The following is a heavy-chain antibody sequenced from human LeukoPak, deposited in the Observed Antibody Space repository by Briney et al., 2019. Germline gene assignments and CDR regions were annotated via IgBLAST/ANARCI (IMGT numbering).Heavy chain of an antibody. V-gene: IGHV1-2*02. CDR2: INPNSGGT. J-gene: IGHJ5*02. Sequence: GASVKVSCKASGYSFTAYNMHWVRQAPGQGLEWMGWINPNSGGTNYAQKFQGRVTITRNTSISTAYMELSSLRSEDTAVYYCARGAPQRFLEYTVNFYWFDPWGQGTLVTVSS. D-gene: IGHD3-3*01. CDR1: GYSFTAYN. CDR3: ARGAPQRFLEYTVNFYWFDP.